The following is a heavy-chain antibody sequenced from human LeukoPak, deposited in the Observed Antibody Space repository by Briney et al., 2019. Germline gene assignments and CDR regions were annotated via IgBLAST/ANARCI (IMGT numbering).Heavy chain of an antibody. Sequence: GGSLRLSCAASGFTFSSYVMSWVRQAPEKGLEWVSGISGNSGSAYYADSVKGRFTISRDMSKSTLFLQLNSLRADDTAVYYCAKDFGYSGFNYLDYWGQGTLVTVSS. CDR3: AKDFGYSGFNYLDY. CDR1: GFTFSSYV. D-gene: IGHD5-12*01. V-gene: IGHV3-23*01. J-gene: IGHJ4*02. CDR2: ISGNSGSA.